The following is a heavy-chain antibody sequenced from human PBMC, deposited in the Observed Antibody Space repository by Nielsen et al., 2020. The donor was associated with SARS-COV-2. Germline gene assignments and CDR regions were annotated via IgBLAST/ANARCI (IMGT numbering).Heavy chain of an antibody. CDR2: ISSSSSYI. V-gene: IGHV3-21*01. D-gene: IGHD3-10*01. J-gene: IGHJ6*02. CDR1: GFTFSSYS. CDR3: ARVAEGITMVRGAIGGGYYYYGMDV. Sequence: GESLKISCAASGFTFSSYSMNWVRQAPGKGLEWVSSISSSSSYIYYADSVKGRFTISRDNAKNSLYLQMNSLRAEDTAVYYCARVAEGITMVRGAIGGGYYYYGMDVWGQGTTVTVSS.